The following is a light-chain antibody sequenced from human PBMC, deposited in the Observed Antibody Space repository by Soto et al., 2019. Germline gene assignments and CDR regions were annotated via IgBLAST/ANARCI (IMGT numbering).Light chain of an antibody. J-gene: IGKJ1*01. CDR2: AAS. CDR3: QKYDTAPQT. CDR1: QGIIDY. V-gene: IGKV1-27*01. Sequence: DIQMTQSPSSLSASVGDTVTITCRASQGIIDYLAWYQQRPGKAPTLLIYAASTLHTGVPSRFSGSGAGTDFTLTIRSLQPEDVATYYCQKYDTAPQTFGPGTKVAIK.